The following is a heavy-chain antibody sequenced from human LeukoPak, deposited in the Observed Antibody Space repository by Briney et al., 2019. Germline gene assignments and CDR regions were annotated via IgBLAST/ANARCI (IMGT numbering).Heavy chain of an antibody. V-gene: IGHV1-2*04. CDR2: INPNSGGT. CDR1: GYTFTGYY. J-gene: IGHJ6*02. Sequence: GASVKVSCKASGYTFTGYYMHWVRQAPGQGLEWMGWINPNSGGTNYAQKFQGWVTMTRDTSISTAYMELSRLRSDDTAVYYCARDRRNYYYYGMDAWGQGTTVTVSS. CDR3: ARDRRNYYYYGMDA.